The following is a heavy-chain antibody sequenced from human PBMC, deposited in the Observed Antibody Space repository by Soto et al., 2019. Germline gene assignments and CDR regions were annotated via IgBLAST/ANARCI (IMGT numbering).Heavy chain of an antibody. CDR2: ISYDGSDK. CDR3: AISGSHG. V-gene: IGHV3-30-3*01. CDR1: GFTFSSYA. Sequence: GGSLRLSCTASGFTFSSYAMHWVRQAPGKGLEWVALISYDGSDKDYADSVKGRFTISRDNSRNTLFLQMNSLRAEDTAVYYCAISGSHGWGQGTLVTVSS. D-gene: IGHD1-26*01. J-gene: IGHJ4*02.